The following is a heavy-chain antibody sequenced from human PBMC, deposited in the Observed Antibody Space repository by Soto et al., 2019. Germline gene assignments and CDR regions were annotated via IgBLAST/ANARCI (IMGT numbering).Heavy chain of an antibody. CDR2: IYYSGST. J-gene: IGHJ3*01. Sequence: QGQLQESGPGVVRPSQTLSLTCTVSGASISSGDHYWTWIRQPPGKGLEWIGYIYYSGSTFYNPSLNSLVNRSIDMSKSHFSLQLRPVTAADTAVYYCASSTPKDAFDLWGQGTMFIVSS. CDR3: ASSTPKDAFDL. CDR1: GASISSGDHY. D-gene: IGHD6-6*01. V-gene: IGHV4-30-4*01.